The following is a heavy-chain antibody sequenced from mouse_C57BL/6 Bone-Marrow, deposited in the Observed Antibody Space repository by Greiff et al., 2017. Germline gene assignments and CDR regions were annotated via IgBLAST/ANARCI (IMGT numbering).Heavy chain of an antibody. CDR3: ARSPYYYGSSPFAY. J-gene: IGHJ3*01. D-gene: IGHD1-1*01. Sequence: VHVKQSGPELVKPGASVKIPCKASGYTFTDYNMDWVKQSHGKSLEWIGDINPNNGGTIYNQKFKGKATLTVDKSSSTAYMALRSLTSEDTAVYYCARSPYYYGSSPFAYWGQGTLVTVSA. CDR1: GYTFTDYN. CDR2: INPNNGGT. V-gene: IGHV1-18*01.